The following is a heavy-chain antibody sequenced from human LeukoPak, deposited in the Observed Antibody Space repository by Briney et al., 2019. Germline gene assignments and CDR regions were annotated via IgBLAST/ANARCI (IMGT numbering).Heavy chain of an antibody. CDR3: ARGGSIGGRFAY. D-gene: IGHD1-26*01. V-gene: IGHV3-7*01. Sequence: GGSLRLSCVGSGFTFRNYWMSWVRQAPGKGLKWVANIKEDGSEKYYVDSVKGRFTISRDNVKSSVFLEVNSLRVDETAVCYCARGGSIGGRFAYWGQGTLVTVSS. CDR1: GFTFRNYW. CDR2: IKEDGSEK. J-gene: IGHJ4*02.